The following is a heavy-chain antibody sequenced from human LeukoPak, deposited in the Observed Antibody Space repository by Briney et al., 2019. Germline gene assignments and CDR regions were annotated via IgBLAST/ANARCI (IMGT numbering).Heavy chain of an antibody. J-gene: IGHJ4*02. CDR2: VSASSRGT. Sequence: GESLRLSCEDSGFTFSNFATSWVSQAPGRGLDWFSYVSASSRGTSYADSVQVRFTISRDNSKNTLYLQMNSLRAEDTAIYYCANSYLCWGQGTLVTVSS. D-gene: IGHD2-2*01. CDR3: ANSYLC. CDR1: GFTFSNFA. V-gene: IGHV3-23*01.